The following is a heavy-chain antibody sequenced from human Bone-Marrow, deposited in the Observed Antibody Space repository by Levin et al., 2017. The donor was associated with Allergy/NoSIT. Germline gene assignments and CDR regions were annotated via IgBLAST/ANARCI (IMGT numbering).Heavy chain of an antibody. J-gene: IGHJ5*01. V-gene: IGHV4-59*08. CDR1: GASISSFY. CDR2: IYYSGST. Sequence: GSLRLSCTVTGASISSFYWSWIRQPPGKGLEWIGYIYYSGSTNYSPSLKSRVSMSADMSRNQVYLTMSSVTAADTAVYYCARQAVPAAMNGFDSWGQGTLVTVSS. D-gene: IGHD2-2*01. CDR3: ARQAVPAAMNGFDS.